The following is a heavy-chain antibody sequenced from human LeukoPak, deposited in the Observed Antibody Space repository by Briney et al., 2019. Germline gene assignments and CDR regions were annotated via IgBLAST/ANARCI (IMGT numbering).Heavy chain of an antibody. CDR1: GFTFSSYA. J-gene: IGHJ4*02. CDR2: ISGSGGST. V-gene: IGHV3-23*01. Sequence: PGGSLRLSCAASGFTFSSYAMSWVRQAPGKGLEWVSAISGSGGSTYYADSVKGRFTNSRDNSKNTLYLQMNSLRAEDTAVYYCAKGYSGGNDRIDYWGQGTLVTVSS. D-gene: IGHD5-18*01. CDR3: AKGYSGGNDRIDY.